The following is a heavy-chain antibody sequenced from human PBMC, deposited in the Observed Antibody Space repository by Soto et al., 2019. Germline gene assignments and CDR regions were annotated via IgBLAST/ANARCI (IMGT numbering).Heavy chain of an antibody. CDR1: GHSLSSGGYY. V-gene: IGHV4-31*03. CDR2: IYFTGST. Sequence: SETLSLTCTVSGHSLSSGGYYLSWIRQHPGKGLEWFGYIYFTGSTLYNPSLKSRLAMSLDTSKNQFSLRLTSVTAADTAVYFCARDRGCSGWPNWGQGTIVTVSS. D-gene: IGHD6-19*01. CDR3: ARDRGCSGWPN. J-gene: IGHJ4*02.